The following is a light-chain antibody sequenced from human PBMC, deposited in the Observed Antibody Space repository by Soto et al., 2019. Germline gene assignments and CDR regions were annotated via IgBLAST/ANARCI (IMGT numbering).Light chain of an antibody. CDR2: WAS. V-gene: IGKV1-8*01. Sequence: AIRMTQSPSSFSASTGDRFTITCRASQGISSYLAWYQQKPGQPPKLLIYWASTRESGVPDRFSGSGSGTDFTLTISSLQAEDVAVYYCQQYYSTPHTFGGGTKVDIK. CDR3: QQYYSTPHT. J-gene: IGKJ4*01. CDR1: QGISSY.